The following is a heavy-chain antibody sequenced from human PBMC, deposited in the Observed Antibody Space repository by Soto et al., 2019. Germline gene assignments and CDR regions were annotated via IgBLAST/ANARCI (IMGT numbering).Heavy chain of an antibody. CDR2: IYYSGST. Sequence: QVQLQESGPGLVKPSQTLSLTCTVSGGSISSGDYYWSWIRQPPGKGLEWIGYIYYSGSTCYNPSLKSRVTISVDTSKNQFSLKLSSVTAADTAVYYCASAIIAAAGLGWFDPWGQGTLVTVSS. J-gene: IGHJ5*02. V-gene: IGHV4-30-4*01. CDR3: ASAIIAAAGLGWFDP. CDR1: GGSISSGDYY. D-gene: IGHD6-13*01.